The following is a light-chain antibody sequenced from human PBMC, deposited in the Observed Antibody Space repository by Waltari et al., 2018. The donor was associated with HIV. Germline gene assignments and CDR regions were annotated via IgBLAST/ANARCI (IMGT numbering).Light chain of an antibody. Sequence: QSVLTQPHSASGTPGPRVTISGSGSSSNIGSNTENWYQQPPGTAPKLLIYRNNQRPSGVPDRFSGSKSGTSASLAISGLQSEDEAYYYCAAGDDSLNGYYVFATGTKVTVL. V-gene: IGLV1-44*01. J-gene: IGLJ1*01. CDR2: RNN. CDR3: AAGDDSLNGYYV. CDR1: SSNIGSNT.